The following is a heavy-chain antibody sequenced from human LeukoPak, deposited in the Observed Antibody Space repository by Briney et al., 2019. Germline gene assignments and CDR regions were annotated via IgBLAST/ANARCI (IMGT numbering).Heavy chain of an antibody. V-gene: IGHV3-30-3*01. Sequence: GGSLRLSCAASGFTFSNYAIHWVRQAPGKGLEWVAVISSDGSNKYYADSVKGRFTLSGDNSKNTLYLQMNSLRAEDTAVYYCARDIWSADYWGQGTLVTVSS. CDR3: ARDIWSADY. J-gene: IGHJ4*02. CDR2: ISSDGSNK. CDR1: GFTFSNYA. D-gene: IGHD2-8*02.